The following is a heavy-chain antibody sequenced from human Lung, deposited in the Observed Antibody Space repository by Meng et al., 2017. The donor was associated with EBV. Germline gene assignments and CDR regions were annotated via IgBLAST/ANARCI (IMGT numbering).Heavy chain of an antibody. CDR1: GASISNNNW. CDR2: ISHSGTT. V-gene: IGHV4-4*02. CDR3: ARIEGYDRLYYFGQ. D-gene: IGHD5-12*01. J-gene: IGHJ4*02. Sequence: GHLQEPGPGRVKPSGTPSLSCAVSGASISNNNWWSWVHQPPGKGLEWIGEISHSGTTNYTPSLKSRVTISVDKSKNQFSLKLTSVTAADTAVYYCARIEGYDRLYYFGQWGRGTLVTVSS.